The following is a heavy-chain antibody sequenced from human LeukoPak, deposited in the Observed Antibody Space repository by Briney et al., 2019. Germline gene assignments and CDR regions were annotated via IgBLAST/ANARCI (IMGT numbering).Heavy chain of an antibody. J-gene: IGHJ4*02. V-gene: IGHV3-23*01. CDR3: AKVAYRYGGYPDY. Sequence: GGSLRLSCAASGFTFSSYAMSWVRQAPGKGREWVSAISGSGGSTYYADSVKGRFTISRDNSKNTLYLQMSSLRAEDTAVYYCAKVAYRYGGYPDYWGQGTLVTVSS. D-gene: IGHD5-12*01. CDR1: GFTFSSYA. CDR2: ISGSGGST.